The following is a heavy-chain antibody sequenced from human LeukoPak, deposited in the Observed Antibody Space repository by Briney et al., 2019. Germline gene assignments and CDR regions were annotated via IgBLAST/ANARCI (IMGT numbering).Heavy chain of an antibody. V-gene: IGHV3-43*01. D-gene: IGHD3-10*01. CDR1: GFTFDDYT. CDR2: ISWDGGST. CDR3: AKSMVSGSSHWYFDL. J-gene: IGHJ2*01. Sequence: PGGSLRLSCAASGFTFDDYTMHWVRQAPGKGLEWVSLISWDGGSTYYADSVKGRFTISRDNSKNSLYLQKNSLRTEDTALYYCAKSMVSGSSHWYFDLWGRGTLVTVSS.